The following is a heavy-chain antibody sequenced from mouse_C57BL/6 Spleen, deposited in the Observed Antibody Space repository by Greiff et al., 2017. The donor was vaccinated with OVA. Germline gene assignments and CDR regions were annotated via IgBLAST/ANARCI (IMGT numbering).Heavy chain of an antibody. CDR2: INYDGSST. CDR1: GFTFSDYY. Sequence: EVKLMESEGGLVQPGSSMKLSCTASGFTFSDYYMAWVRQVPEKGLEWVANINYDGSSTYYLDSLKSRFIISRDNAKNILYLQMSSLKSEDTATYYCARGVYGSSSYWYFDVWGTGTTVTVSS. J-gene: IGHJ1*03. D-gene: IGHD1-1*01. CDR3: ARGVYGSSSYWYFDV. V-gene: IGHV5-16*01.